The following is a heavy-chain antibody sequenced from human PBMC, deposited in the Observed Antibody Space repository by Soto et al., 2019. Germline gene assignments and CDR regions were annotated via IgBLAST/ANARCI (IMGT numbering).Heavy chain of an antibody. D-gene: IGHD3-22*01. CDR3: ARDRGPSSGYYPYWFDP. Sequence: SVKVSCKASGGTFSIYSISWVRQAPGQGLEWMGEIIPIFGTANYAQKFQGRVTITADESTSTAYMELSSLRSEDTAVYYCARDRGPSSGYYPYWFDPWGQGTLVTVSS. CDR1: GGTFSIYS. J-gene: IGHJ5*02. V-gene: IGHV1-69*13. CDR2: IIPIFGTA.